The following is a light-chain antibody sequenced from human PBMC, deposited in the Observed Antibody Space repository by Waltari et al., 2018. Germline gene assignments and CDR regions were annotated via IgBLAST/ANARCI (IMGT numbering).Light chain of an antibody. CDR2: GAS. Sequence: EIVMTQSPATLSVSPGERATLPCRASQTLSSNLAWYQQKPGQAPRLLIYGASIRATGIPARFSGSGSGTQFTLTISSLQSEDFVVYYCQQYNNRPYTFGQGTKLEIK. J-gene: IGKJ2*01. CDR3: QQYNNRPYT. V-gene: IGKV3-15*01. CDR1: QTLSSN.